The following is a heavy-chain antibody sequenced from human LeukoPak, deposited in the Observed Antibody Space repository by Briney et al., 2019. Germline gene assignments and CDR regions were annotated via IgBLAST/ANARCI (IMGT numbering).Heavy chain of an antibody. CDR3: ARDYRGFTPGWFDD. CDR1: GGSISSNY. J-gene: IGHJ4*02. Sequence: SETLSLTCTVSGGSISSNYWSWLRQPPGKGLEWIGCVYDSGSTIYNPSLRRRVTISADTSRNHFSLKLTSVTAADTAMYFCARDYRGFTPGWFDDWGQGTLVTVSS. V-gene: IGHV4-59*01. D-gene: IGHD3-16*02. CDR2: VYDSGST.